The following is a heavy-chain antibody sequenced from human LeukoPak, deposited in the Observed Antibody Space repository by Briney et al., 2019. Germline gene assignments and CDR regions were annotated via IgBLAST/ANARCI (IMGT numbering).Heavy chain of an antibody. CDR1: GFTFSSYV. CDR2: VSGSGGST. D-gene: IGHD6-19*01. Sequence: PGGSLRLSCAASGFTFSSYVMSWVRQAPGKGLEWVSGVSGSGGSTYYADSVKGRFTISRDNSKNTLYLQMNTLRAEDTAVYYCAKDGGRDGSGWQTDFDSWGQGTLVTVSS. CDR3: AKDGGRDGSGWQTDFDS. V-gene: IGHV3-23*01. J-gene: IGHJ4*02.